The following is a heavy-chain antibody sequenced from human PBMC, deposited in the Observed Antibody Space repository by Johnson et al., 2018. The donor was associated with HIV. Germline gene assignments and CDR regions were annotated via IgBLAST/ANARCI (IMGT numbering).Heavy chain of an antibody. Sequence: QVQLVESGGGVVQPGRSLRLSCAASGFTFSSYTMHWVRQAPGKGLEWVAVISYHVNNKDYADSVKGRFTISRDNSKNTLYLQMNSLRDEDTAVYYCARAIDQGYSSGWSSDVYDIWGQGTMVTVSA. V-gene: IGHV3-30*04. CDR3: ARAIDQGYSSGWSSDVYDI. CDR2: ISYHVNNK. J-gene: IGHJ3*02. CDR1: GFTFSSYT. D-gene: IGHD6-19*01.